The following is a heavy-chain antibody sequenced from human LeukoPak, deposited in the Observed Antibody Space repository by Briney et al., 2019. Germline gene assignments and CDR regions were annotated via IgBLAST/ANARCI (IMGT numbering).Heavy chain of an antibody. J-gene: IGHJ4*02. D-gene: IGHD3-10*01. V-gene: IGHV3-7*01. CDR1: GFTFSNSW. CDR3: FGSGSYCK. CDR2: IKPDGSQT. Sequence: GGSLRLSCAASGFTFSNSWINWVRQALGKGLEWVANIKPDGSQTFYLDSVKGRFTVSRDNAKHSAYLQMNSLRAEDTAVYYCFGSGSYCKWDQGTLVTVSS.